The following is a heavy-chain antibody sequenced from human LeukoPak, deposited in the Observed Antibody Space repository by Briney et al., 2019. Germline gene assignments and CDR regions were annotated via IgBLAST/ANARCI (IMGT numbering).Heavy chain of an antibody. D-gene: IGHD6-6*01. J-gene: IGHJ4*02. CDR1: GGSFSGYY. V-gene: IGHV4-34*01. CDR3: ARKHSSSSHALDY. CDR2: INHSGST. Sequence: SETLSLTCAVYGGSFSGYYWSWIRQPPGKGLEWIGEINHSGSTNYNPSLKSRVTISVDTSKNQFSLKLSSVTAADTAVYYCARKHSSSSHALDYWGQGTLVTVSS.